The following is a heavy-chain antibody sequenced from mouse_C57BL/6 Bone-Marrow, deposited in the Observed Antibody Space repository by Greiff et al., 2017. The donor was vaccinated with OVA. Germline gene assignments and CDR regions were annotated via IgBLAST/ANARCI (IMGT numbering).Heavy chain of an antibody. CDR1: GYAFSSYW. CDR2: IYPGDGDT. D-gene: IGHD2-3*01. CDR3: ARRGDGYSDY. Sequence: VQLQQSGAELVKPGASVKISCKASGYAFSSYWMTWVRQRPGKGLEWIGQIYPGDGDTNYNGKFKGKATLTADKSSSTAYMQLSSLASEDSAVYFCARRGDGYSDYWGQGTTLTVSS. J-gene: IGHJ2*01. V-gene: IGHV1-80*01.